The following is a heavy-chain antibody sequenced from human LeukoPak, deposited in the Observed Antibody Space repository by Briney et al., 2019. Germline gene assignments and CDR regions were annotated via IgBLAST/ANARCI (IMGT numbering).Heavy chain of an antibody. Sequence: ASVKVSCKTSGYTFTNYAIHWVRQAPGQSLEWMGWINPGNDNTKYSQKFQDRVTFTRDTSATTVFMELSSLRSEDTAVYYCAGDPYRARPTYGDYFDYWGQGTLVTVSS. V-gene: IGHV1-3*01. CDR2: INPGNDNT. D-gene: IGHD4/OR15-4a*01. CDR3: AGDPYRARPTYGDYFDY. J-gene: IGHJ4*02. CDR1: GYTFTNYA.